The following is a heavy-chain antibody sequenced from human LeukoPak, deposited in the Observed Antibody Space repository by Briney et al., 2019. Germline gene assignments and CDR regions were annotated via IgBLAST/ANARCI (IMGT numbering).Heavy chain of an antibody. CDR1: GGSFSGYY. CDR2: INHSGST. Sequence: SETLSLTCAVYGGSFSGYYWSWMRQPPGKGLEWIGEINHSGSTNYNPSLKSRVTISVDTSKNQFSLKLSSVTAADTAVYYCARHVYCSSTSCYPTPHFDYWGQGTLVTVSS. V-gene: IGHV4-34*01. D-gene: IGHD2-2*01. CDR3: ARHVYCSSTSCYPTPHFDY. J-gene: IGHJ4*02.